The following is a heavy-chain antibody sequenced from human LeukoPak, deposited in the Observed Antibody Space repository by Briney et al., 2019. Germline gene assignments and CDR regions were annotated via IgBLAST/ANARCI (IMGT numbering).Heavy chain of an antibody. CDR2: ISAYNGNT. CDR3: ARDRKTASYSSRSAYYYYGMDV. J-gene: IGHJ6*02. Sequence: GASVKVSCKASGYTFTSYGISWVRQAPGQGLEWMGWISAYNGNTNYAQKLQGRVTMTTDTSTSTAYMELRSLRSDDTAVYYCARDRKTASYSSRSAYYYYGMDVWGQGTTVTVSS. CDR1: GYTFTSYG. V-gene: IGHV1-18*01. D-gene: IGHD6-13*01.